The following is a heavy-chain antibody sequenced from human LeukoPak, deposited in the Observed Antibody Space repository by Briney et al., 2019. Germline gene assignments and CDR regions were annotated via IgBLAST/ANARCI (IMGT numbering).Heavy chain of an antibody. J-gene: IGHJ4*02. Sequence: GGSLRLSCAASGFTFSNYWMSWVRQAPGKGLEWVAKIKQDGSEEYYVDSVKGRFTISRDNAKNSLFLQMNSLRVEDTAIYYCARGGSYPGCWGQGTLVTVSS. CDR1: GFTFSNYW. V-gene: IGHV3-7*03. D-gene: IGHD1-26*01. CDR2: IKQDGSEE. CDR3: ARGGSYPGC.